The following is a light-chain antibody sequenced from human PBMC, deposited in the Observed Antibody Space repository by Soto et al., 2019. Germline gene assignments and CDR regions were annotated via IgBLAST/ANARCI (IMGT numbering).Light chain of an antibody. CDR1: SSDVGAYKF. CDR2: DVT. V-gene: IGLV2-8*01. Sequence: QSALTQPPSASGSPGQAVTISCTGTSSDVGAYKFVSWYQQNPGKAPKLIIYDVTKRPTGVPDRFSGSKSGNTASLTVSGLQAEDEADYYCSSYAGNSNYVSGSGIKVTVL. J-gene: IGLJ1*01. CDR3: SSYAGNSNYV.